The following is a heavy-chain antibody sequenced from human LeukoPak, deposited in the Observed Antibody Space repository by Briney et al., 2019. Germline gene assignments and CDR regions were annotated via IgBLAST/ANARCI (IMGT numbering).Heavy chain of an antibody. Sequence: GGSLRLSCAASGFTFSSYWMSWVRQAPGKGLEWVADIKQDGSEKYYVDSVKGRFTISRDNAKNSLYLQMNSLRAEDTGAYYCARDDCSSISCYHNWFDPWGQRTLVTVSS. CDR2: IKQDGSEK. CDR3: ARDDCSSISCYHNWFDP. D-gene: IGHD2-2*01. CDR1: GFTFSSYW. J-gene: IGHJ5*02. V-gene: IGHV3-7*01.